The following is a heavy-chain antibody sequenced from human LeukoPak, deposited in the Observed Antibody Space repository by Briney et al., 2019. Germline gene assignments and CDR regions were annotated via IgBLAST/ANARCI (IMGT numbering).Heavy chain of an antibody. Sequence: ASEKVSCKASGGTFSSYAISWVRQATGQGLEWMGWMNPNSGNTGYAQKFQGRVTMTRNTSISTAYMELSSLRSEDTAVYYCMVRGPLGQGTLVTVSS. CDR3: MVRGP. V-gene: IGHV1-8*02. CDR2: MNPNSGNT. J-gene: IGHJ5*02. CDR1: GGTFSSYA. D-gene: IGHD3-10*01.